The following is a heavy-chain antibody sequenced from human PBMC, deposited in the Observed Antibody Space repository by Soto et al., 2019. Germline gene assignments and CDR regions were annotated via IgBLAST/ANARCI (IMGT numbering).Heavy chain of an antibody. Sequence: ASVKVSCKASGYTFTSYGISWVRQAPGQGLEWMGWISAYNGNTNYAQKLQGRVTMTTDTSTSTAYMELRSLRSDDSAVYYCARDVGAGAIYFFDYWGQGTLVTVSS. V-gene: IGHV1-18*01. D-gene: IGHD1-26*01. J-gene: IGHJ4*02. CDR3: ARDVGAGAIYFFDY. CDR2: ISAYNGNT. CDR1: GYTFTSYG.